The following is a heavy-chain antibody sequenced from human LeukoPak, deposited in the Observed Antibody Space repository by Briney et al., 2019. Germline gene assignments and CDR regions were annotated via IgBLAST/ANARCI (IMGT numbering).Heavy chain of an antibody. V-gene: IGHV3-48*03. Sequence: PGGSLRLSCAASGFTFSSYEMNWVRQAPGKGLEWVSYISSSGSTIYYADSVKGRFTTSRDNAKNSLYLQMNSLRAEDTAVYYCARDSGSGSSNDAFDIWGQGTMVTVSS. CDR2: ISSSGSTI. J-gene: IGHJ3*02. CDR1: GFTFSSYE. CDR3: ARDSGSGSSNDAFDI. D-gene: IGHD3-10*01.